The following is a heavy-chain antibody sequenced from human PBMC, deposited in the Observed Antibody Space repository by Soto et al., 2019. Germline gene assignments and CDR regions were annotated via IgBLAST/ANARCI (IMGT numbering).Heavy chain of an antibody. Sequence: PGGSLSLSCAASGFPFSSYWMSWVRQAPGKGLEWVANIKQDGSEKYYVDSVKGRFTISRDNAKNSLYLQMNSLRAEDTAVYYCASTPYGHVDDYWGQGTLVTVSS. D-gene: IGHD4-17*01. J-gene: IGHJ4*02. CDR3: ASTPYGHVDDY. V-gene: IGHV3-7*01. CDR2: IKQDGSEK. CDR1: GFPFSSYW.